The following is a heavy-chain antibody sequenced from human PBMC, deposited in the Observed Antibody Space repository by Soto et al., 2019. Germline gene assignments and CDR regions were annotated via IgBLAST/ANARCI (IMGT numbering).Heavy chain of an antibody. J-gene: IGHJ6*02. V-gene: IGHV1-3*01. CDR1: GYTFTSYA. CDR3: ARSTGSHYYGMDV. Sequence: ASVKVSCKASGYTFTSYAMHWVRQAPGQRLEWMGWINAGNGSTKYSQKFQGRVTITRDTSASTAYMELSSLRSEDTAVYYCARSTGSHYYGMDVWGQGTTVTVSS. CDR2: INAGNGST. D-gene: IGHD3-9*01.